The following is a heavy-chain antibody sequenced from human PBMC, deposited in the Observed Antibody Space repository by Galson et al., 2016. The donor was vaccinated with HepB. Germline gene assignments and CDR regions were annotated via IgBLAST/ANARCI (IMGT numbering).Heavy chain of an antibody. D-gene: IGHD1-26*01. CDR2: IYPGDSDT. CDR3: ARQGGSYRADY. V-gene: IGHV5-51*01. CDR1: GYSFTNYW. J-gene: IGHJ4*02. Sequence: QSGAEVKKPGESLKISCKASGYSFTNYWIAWVRQMPGKGLEWMGIIYPGDSDTRYSPSLQGQVVISADTSLTTAYLQWSSLKASDTGIYYCARQGGSYRADYWGQGTLVTVSS.